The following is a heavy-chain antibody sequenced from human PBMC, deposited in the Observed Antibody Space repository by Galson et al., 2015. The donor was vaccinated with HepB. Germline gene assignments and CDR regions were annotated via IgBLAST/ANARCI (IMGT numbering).Heavy chain of an antibody. D-gene: IGHD2-15*01. CDR3: AKDRGYCSGGTCYWDF. V-gene: IGHV3-23*01. J-gene: IGHJ4*02. CDR1: GFTYRTYA. Sequence: SLRLSCAASGFTYRTYAMSWVRQAPGKGLEWVSSISASGGSIYNADSVKGRFTISRDNSKNTLYLQMNSLRAEDTPVYYCAKDRGYCSGGTCYWDFWGQGTLVTVSS. CDR2: ISASGGSI.